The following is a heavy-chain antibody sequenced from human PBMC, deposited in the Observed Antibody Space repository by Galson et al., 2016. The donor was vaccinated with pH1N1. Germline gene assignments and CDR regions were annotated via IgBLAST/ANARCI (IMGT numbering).Heavy chain of an antibody. CDR2: ILPIVGIT. V-gene: IGHV1-69*02. CDR3: STETGSSGMDV. D-gene: IGHD3-10*01. Sequence: SVKVSCKASGGTLSRHTISWVRQAPGQGLEWMGRILPIVGITNYAQKLQGRVTIIADRFTSPVSMELSGLTSDDTAVYYSSTETGSSGMDVWDQGTTVTVSS. CDR1: GGTLSRHT. J-gene: IGHJ6*02.